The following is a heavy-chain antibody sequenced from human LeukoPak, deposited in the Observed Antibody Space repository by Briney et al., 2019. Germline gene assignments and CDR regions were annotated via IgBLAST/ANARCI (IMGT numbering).Heavy chain of an antibody. V-gene: IGHV3-48*02. CDR3: ARVSSYYDSSGYYYGMDV. Sequence: PGGSLRLSCTASGFIFNKYNMNWVRQAPGKGLQWVSYISSGSTTIYYADSVKGRFTISRDKAKNSLYLQMNSLRDEDTAAYYCARVSSYYDSSGYYYGMDVWGQGTTVTVSS. CDR1: GFIFNKYN. J-gene: IGHJ6*02. D-gene: IGHD3-22*01. CDR2: ISSGSTTI.